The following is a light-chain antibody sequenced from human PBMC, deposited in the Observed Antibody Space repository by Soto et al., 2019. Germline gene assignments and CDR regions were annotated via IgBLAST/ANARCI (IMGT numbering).Light chain of an antibody. Sequence: ETVMTQSPATLSVSPGERATLSCRASQSVSSNLAWYQQTPGQAPRLLIYGASTRATGIPARFSGSGSGTEFTLTISSLQSEDFAVYYCQQYNNWPRTFGQGNKLEIK. CDR3: QQYNNWPRT. V-gene: IGKV3-15*01. CDR1: QSVSSN. J-gene: IGKJ2*01. CDR2: GAS.